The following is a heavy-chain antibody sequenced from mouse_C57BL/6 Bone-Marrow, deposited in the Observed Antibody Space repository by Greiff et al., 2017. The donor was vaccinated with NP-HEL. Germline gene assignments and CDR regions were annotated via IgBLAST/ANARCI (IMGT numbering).Heavy chain of an antibody. CDR1: GYTFTDYN. CDR2: INPNNGGT. V-gene: IGHV1-18*01. J-gene: IGHJ4*01. CDR3: ARKRTGAYAMDY. Sequence: EVHLVESGPELVKPGASVKIPCKASGYTFTDYNMDWVKQSHGKSLEWIGDINPNNGGTIYNQKFKGKATLTVDKSSSTAYMELRSLTSEDTAVYYCARKRTGAYAMDYWGQGTSVTVSS. D-gene: IGHD1-1*02.